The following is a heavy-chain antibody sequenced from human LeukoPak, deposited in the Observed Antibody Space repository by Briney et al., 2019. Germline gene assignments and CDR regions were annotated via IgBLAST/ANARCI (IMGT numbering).Heavy chain of an antibody. CDR1: GFTFSSYG. V-gene: IGHV3-30*02. CDR2: IRYDGSNK. Sequence: GGSLRLSCAASGFTFSSYGMHWDRQAPGKGLEWVAFIRYDGSNKYYADSVKGRFTISRDNSKNTLYLQMNSLRAEDTAVYYCAKDQAVGATLDYWGQGTLVTVSS. D-gene: IGHD1-26*01. J-gene: IGHJ4*02. CDR3: AKDQAVGATLDY.